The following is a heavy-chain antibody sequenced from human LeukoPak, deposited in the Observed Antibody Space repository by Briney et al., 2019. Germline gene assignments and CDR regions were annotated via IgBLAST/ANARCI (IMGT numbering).Heavy chain of an antibody. CDR2: ISSSGSTI. V-gene: IGHV3-48*03. CDR3: ARVRGDILTGYNWFDP. J-gene: IGHJ5*02. Sequence: PGGSLRLSCAASGFTFSSYEMNWVRQAPGKGLEWVSYISSSGSTIYYADSVKGRFTISRDNAKNSLYLQMNSLRAEDTAVYYCARVRGDILTGYNWFDPWGQGTLVTVSS. CDR1: GFTFSSYE. D-gene: IGHD3-9*01.